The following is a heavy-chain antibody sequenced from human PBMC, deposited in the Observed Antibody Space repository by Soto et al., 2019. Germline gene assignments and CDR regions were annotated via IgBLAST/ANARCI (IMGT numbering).Heavy chain of an antibody. Sequence: GGSLRLSCAASGFTFSNAWMSWFRQAPGKGLEWVGRIKSKTDGGTTDYAAPVKGRFTISRDDSKNTLYLQMNSLKTEDTAVYYCTTDPYYYDSSGYSPGMDVWGQGTTVTVSS. J-gene: IGHJ6*02. CDR1: GFTFSNAW. CDR2: IKSKTDGGTT. D-gene: IGHD3-22*01. V-gene: IGHV3-15*01. CDR3: TTDPYYYDSSGYSPGMDV.